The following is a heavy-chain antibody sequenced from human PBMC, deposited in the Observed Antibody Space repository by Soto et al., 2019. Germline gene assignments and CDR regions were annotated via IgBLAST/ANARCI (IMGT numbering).Heavy chain of an antibody. Sequence: PSETLSLTCAVYGGSFSGYYWRWNSQPPGKGLEWIGEISNSGSTNYNPSLKSRVTISVDTSKNQFSLKLSSVTAADTAVYYCARQRYYYDSSGYYARFYYYYGMDVWGQGTTVTVSS. V-gene: IGHV4-34*01. CDR3: ARQRYYYDSSGYYARFYYYYGMDV. CDR2: ISNSGST. J-gene: IGHJ6*02. CDR1: GGSFSGYY. D-gene: IGHD3-22*01.